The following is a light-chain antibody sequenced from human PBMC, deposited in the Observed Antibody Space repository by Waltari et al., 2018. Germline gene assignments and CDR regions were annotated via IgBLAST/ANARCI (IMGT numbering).Light chain of an antibody. CDR2: RDK. CDR3: ASWDFRLTVWV. J-gene: IGLJ3*02. Sequence: QSVLTQPPSASGTPGQKVTISCSGGRSNVGSNYVNWYQHFPGSAPKLLFYRDKQRHSGVPARFSVSKSGTAASLSISDLRPEDEADYYCASWDFRLTVWVFGGGSRLTVL. V-gene: IGLV1-47*01. CDR1: RSNVGSNY.